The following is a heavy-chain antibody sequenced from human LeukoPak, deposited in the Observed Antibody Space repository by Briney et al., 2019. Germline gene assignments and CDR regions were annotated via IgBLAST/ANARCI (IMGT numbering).Heavy chain of an antibody. V-gene: IGHV1-8*01. CDR2: MNPNSGNT. Sequence: ASVKVSCKASGYTFTSYDINWVRQATGQGLEWMGWMNPNSGNTGYAQKFQGRVTMTRDTSTSTVYMELSSLRSEDTAVYYCARGSDNYDFWSGYSFDYWGQGTLVTVSS. CDR3: ARGSDNYDFWSGYSFDY. J-gene: IGHJ4*02. D-gene: IGHD3-3*01. CDR1: GYTFTSYD.